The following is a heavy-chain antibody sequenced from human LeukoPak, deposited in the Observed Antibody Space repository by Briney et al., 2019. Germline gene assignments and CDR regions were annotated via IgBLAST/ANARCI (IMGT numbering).Heavy chain of an antibody. V-gene: IGHV3-15*01. CDR2: IRSRSAGGTT. J-gene: IGHJ4*02. CDR1: GPTFNNAW. D-gene: IGHD2-15*01. CDR3: STGGGTHDY. Sequence: PGGSLGLSCAASGPTFNNAWMSSVRQAPGKGLGWVGRIRSRSAGGTTDYGAPVKGRFTISRDDSKNTLYLQMNSLKTEDTAVYYCSTGGGTHDYWGQGTLVTVSS.